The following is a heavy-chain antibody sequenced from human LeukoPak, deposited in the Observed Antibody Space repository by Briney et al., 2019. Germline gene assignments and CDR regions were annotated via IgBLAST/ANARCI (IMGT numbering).Heavy chain of an antibody. D-gene: IGHD4-17*01. CDR3: SNGDYGAAPYNPFYY. Sequence: GGSLRLSCAASGFTFSSYGMHWVRQAPGKGLEWVAVISYDGSNKYYADSVKGRFTISRDNSKNTLYLQMNSLRAEDTAVYYCSNGDYGAAPYNPFYYWGQGTVVTVSS. CDR2: ISYDGSNK. V-gene: IGHV3-30*18. CDR1: GFTFSSYG. J-gene: IGHJ4*02.